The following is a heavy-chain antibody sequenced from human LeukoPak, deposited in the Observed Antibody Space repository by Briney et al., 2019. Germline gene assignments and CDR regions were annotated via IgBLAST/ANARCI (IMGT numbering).Heavy chain of an antibody. CDR1: GYTLTELS. V-gene: IGHV1-24*01. J-gene: IGHJ6*04. CDR2: FDPEDGET. D-gene: IGHD6-13*01. CDR3: TAAGTGYYGMDV. Sequence: ASVKVSCKVSGYTLTELSMHWVRQAPGKGLEWMGGFDPEDGETIYAQKFQGRVTMTEDTSTDTAYMELSSLRSEGTAVYYCTAAGTGYYGMDVWGKGTTVTVSS.